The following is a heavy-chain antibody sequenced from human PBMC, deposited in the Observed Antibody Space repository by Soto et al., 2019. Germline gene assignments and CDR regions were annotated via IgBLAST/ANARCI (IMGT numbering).Heavy chain of an antibody. CDR3: ARVRYSSYSHLRWFDP. J-gene: IGHJ5*02. CDR1: GGSISSGGYY. V-gene: IGHV4-31*03. D-gene: IGHD6-13*01. Sequence: TSETLSLTCTVSGGSISSGGYYWSWIRQHPGKGLEWIGYIYYSGSTYYNPSLKSRVTISVDTSKNQFSLKLSSVTAVDTAVYYCARVRYSSYSHLRWFDPWGQGTPVTVSS. CDR2: IYYSGST.